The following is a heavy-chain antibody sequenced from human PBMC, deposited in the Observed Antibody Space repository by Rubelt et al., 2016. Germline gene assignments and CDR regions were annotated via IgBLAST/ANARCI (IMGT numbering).Heavy chain of an antibody. J-gene: IGHJ4*02. D-gene: IGHD4-23*01. CDR1: GFSLSTSGMC. V-gene: IGHV2-70*15. Sequence: QVTLRESGPALVKPTQTLTLTCTFSGFSLSTSGMCVSWIRQPPGKALEWLARIDWDDDKYYSTSLKTRLTISKDTSKNQVVLTMTNMDPVDTATYYCARSTYGGNPKIFVYWGQGTLVTVSS. CDR2: IDWDDDK. CDR3: ARSTYGGNPKIFVY.